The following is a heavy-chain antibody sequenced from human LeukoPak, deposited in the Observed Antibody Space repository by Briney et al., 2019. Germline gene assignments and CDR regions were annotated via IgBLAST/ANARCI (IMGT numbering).Heavy chain of an antibody. CDR1: GFTFSSYS. CDR2: ISSSSSYI. V-gene: IGHV3-21*01. J-gene: IGHJ4*02. D-gene: IGHD3-3*01. CDR3: ARVTSDYDFWSGVYPFGY. Sequence: GGSLRLSCAASGFTFSSYSMNWVRQAPGKGLEWVSSISSSSSYIYYADSVKGRFTISRDNAKNSLYLQMNSLRAEDTAVYYCARVTSDYDFWSGVYPFGYWGQGTLVTVSS.